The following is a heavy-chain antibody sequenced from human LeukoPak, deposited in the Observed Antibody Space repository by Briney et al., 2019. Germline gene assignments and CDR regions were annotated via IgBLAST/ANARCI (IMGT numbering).Heavy chain of an antibody. D-gene: IGHD6-6*01. CDR2: IFHSGNT. CDR3: ARQYFGSSSPASDY. V-gene: IGHV4-4*02. J-gene: IGHJ4*02. Sequence: PSETLSLTCAVSGGSISSNNWWSWVRQPPGKGLEWIGEIFHSGNTNYSPSLKSRVTISVDKSKNQFSLKLSSVTAADTAVYYCARQYFGSSSPASDYWGQGALVTVSS. CDR1: GGSISSNNW.